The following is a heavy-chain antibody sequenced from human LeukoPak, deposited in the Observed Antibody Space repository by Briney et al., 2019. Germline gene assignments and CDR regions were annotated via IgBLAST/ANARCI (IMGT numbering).Heavy chain of an antibody. D-gene: IGHD2-15*01. Sequence: GGSLRLSCAASGFTFDDYGMNWVRQAPGKGLEWISYISSTGNTIYYVDSVQGRFTISRDNAKNSLYLQMNSLRAEDTAVYYCARGRYCSGHNCYFDYWGQGTLVTVSS. J-gene: IGHJ4*02. V-gene: IGHV3-48*03. CDR2: ISSTGNTI. CDR1: GFTFDDYG. CDR3: ARGRYCSGHNCYFDY.